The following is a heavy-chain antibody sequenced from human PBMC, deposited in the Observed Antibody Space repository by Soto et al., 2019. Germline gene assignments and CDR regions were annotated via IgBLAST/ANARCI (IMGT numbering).Heavy chain of an antibody. J-gene: IGHJ5*02. CDR3: GGGAGHNWFDP. CDR2: ISYDGSNK. V-gene: IGHV3-30-3*01. CDR1: GFTFSSYA. D-gene: IGHD3-10*01. Sequence: QVQLVESGGGVVQPGRSLRLSCAASGFTFSSYAMHWVRQAPGKGLEWVAVISYDGSNKYYADSVKGRFTISRDNSKNTLYLQMNSRRAEDTAVYYCGGGAGHNWFDPWGQGTLVTVSS.